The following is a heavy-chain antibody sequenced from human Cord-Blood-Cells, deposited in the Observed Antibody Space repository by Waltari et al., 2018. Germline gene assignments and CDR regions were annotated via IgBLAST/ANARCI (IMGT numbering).Heavy chain of an antibody. CDR3: ARDASGSYYYYYMDV. D-gene: IGHD1-26*01. Sequence: QVQLVQSGAEVKKPGASVKVSCKASGYTFTSYGISWVRQAPGQGLEWMGWIRAYQGNTNDGQKLQGRGTMTTDTSTSTAYMELRSLRSDDTAVYYCARDASGSYYYYYMDVWGKGTTVTVSS. V-gene: IGHV1-18*01. CDR2: IRAYQGNT. CDR1: GYTFTSYG. J-gene: IGHJ6*03.